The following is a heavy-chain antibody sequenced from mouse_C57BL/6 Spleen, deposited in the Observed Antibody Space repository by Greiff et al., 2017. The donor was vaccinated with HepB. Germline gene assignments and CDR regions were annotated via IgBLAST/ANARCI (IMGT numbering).Heavy chain of an antibody. J-gene: IGHJ1*03. V-gene: IGHV5-16*01. Sequence: EVKLVESEGGLVQPGSSMKLSCTASGFTFGDYYRAGVGQVPEKGLEWVVNINYDGSSTYYLDSLKSRFIISRDNAKNILYLQMSSLKSEDTATYYCARVDYDRYFDVWGTGTTVTVSS. CDR1: GFTFGDYY. D-gene: IGHD2-4*01. CDR3: ARVDYDRYFDV. CDR2: INYDGSST.